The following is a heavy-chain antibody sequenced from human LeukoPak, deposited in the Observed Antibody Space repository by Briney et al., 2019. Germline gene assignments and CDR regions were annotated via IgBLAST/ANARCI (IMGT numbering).Heavy chain of an antibody. Sequence: SVKVSCKASGGTFSSYAISWVRQAPGQGLEWMGRIIPTFGTANYAQKFQGRVTITTDESTSTAYMELSSLRSEDTAVYYCATRGYCSSTSCPRTQYYYYYYMDVWGKGTTVTVSS. CDR3: ATRGYCSSTSCPRTQYYYYYYMDV. CDR1: GGTFSSYA. J-gene: IGHJ6*03. CDR2: IIPTFGTA. D-gene: IGHD2-2*01. V-gene: IGHV1-69*05.